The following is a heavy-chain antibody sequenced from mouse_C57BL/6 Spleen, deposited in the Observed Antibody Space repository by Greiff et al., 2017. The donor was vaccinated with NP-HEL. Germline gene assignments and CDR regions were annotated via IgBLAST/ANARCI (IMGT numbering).Heavy chain of an antibody. CDR3: TPERSAWFAY. Sequence: QVQLQQSGAELVRPGASVTLSCKASGYTFTDYEMHWVKQTPVHGLEWIGAIDPETGGTAYNQKFKGKAILTADKSSSTAYMELRSLTSEDSAVYYCTPERSAWFAYWGQGTLVTVSA. CDR2: IDPETGGT. V-gene: IGHV1-15*01. J-gene: IGHJ3*01. CDR1: GYTFTDYE.